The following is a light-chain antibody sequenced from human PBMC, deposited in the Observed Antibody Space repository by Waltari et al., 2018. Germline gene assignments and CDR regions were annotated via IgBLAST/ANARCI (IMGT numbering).Light chain of an antibody. CDR2: RSS. V-gene: IGKV3D-15*01. Sequence: EIVMTQSPATLSVPPGDTATLSCRASQSVSVNVASYQQKPAQAPRLLFYRSSTRATGVPARFTAGGSGTAFTLTITGLQSEDVAVYFCQQYNDWPPITFGQGTQLEIK. CDR3: QQYNDWPPIT. J-gene: IGKJ5*01. CDR1: QSVSVN.